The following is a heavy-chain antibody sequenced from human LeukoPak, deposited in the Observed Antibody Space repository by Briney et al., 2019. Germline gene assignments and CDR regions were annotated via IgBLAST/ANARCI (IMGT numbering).Heavy chain of an antibody. CDR3: ARELYYGSGSRHNWFDP. Sequence: ASVKVSCKASGGTFSSYAISWVRQAPGQGLEWMGGIIPIFGTANYAQKFQGRVTITADESTSTAYMEPSSLRSEDTAVYYCARELYYGSGSRHNWFDPWGQGTLVTVSS. D-gene: IGHD3-10*01. CDR2: IIPIFGTA. CDR1: GGTFSSYA. J-gene: IGHJ5*02. V-gene: IGHV1-69*01.